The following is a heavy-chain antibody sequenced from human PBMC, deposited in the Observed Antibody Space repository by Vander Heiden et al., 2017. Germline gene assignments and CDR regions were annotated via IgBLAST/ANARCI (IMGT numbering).Heavy chain of an antibody. V-gene: IGHV2-70*01. D-gene: IGHD3-9*01. CDR2: IDWDEDK. CDR1: GLSRSTSGMC. J-gene: IGHJ4*02. Sequence: QVTLRESGPALLTPTQTLTLTCTFSGLSRSTSGMCVSWIRQPPGKALEWLALIDWDEDKYYRTALKPRLTLSRDTSKTPVVLTMTNMDPVDTATYYCARIVRDWHLFDYWGQGTLVTVSS. CDR3: ARIVRDWHLFDY.